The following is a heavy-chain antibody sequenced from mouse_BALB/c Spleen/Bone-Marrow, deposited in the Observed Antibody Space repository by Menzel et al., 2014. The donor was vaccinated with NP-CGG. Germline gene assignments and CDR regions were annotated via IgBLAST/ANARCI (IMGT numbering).Heavy chain of an antibody. D-gene: IGHD2-4*01. J-gene: IGHJ2*02. Sequence: EVQLVESGGGLVKPGGSLKLSCAASGFTFSSYAMSWVRQTPEKRLEWVATISSGGSYTYYPDSVKGRFTISRDNAKSTKYPQRSSLRSEDTAMYYCARLGITRLFDGWAKGIWFPVSS. CDR3: ARLGITRLFDG. CDR2: ISSGGSYT. CDR1: GFTFSSYA. V-gene: IGHV5-9-3*01.